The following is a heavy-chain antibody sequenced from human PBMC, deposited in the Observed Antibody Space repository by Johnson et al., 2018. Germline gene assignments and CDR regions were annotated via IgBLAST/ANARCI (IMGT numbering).Heavy chain of an antibody. CDR2: IRNKPKSSTT. D-gene: IGHD3-16*01. CDR1: GITFSDHY. J-gene: IGHJ6*02. CDR3: ARNPGGQYGMDV. Sequence: VQLVESGGGLVQPGGSLRLSCAASGITFSDHYMDWVRQAPGKGLEWVARIRNKPKSSTTEYAASVKDRFTISRDDSKNSLYLQRNSLKTEDTAVYYCARNPGGQYGMDVWGQGTTVTVSS. V-gene: IGHV3-72*01.